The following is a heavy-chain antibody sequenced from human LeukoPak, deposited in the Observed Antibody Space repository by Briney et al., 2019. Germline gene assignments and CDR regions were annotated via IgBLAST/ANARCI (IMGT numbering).Heavy chain of an antibody. CDR2: INPEGSEK. CDR1: GLTFSSSW. V-gene: IGHV3-7*03. Sequence: GGSLRLSCAVSGLTFSSSWMDWVRQAPGKGLEWVASINPEGSEKYSADSVKGRFTISRDNAKNSLYLQMNSLRAEDTALYYCAKARATGPFYYYYGMDVWGQGTTVTFSS. D-gene: IGHD2-8*02. CDR3: AKARATGPFYYYYGMDV. J-gene: IGHJ6*02.